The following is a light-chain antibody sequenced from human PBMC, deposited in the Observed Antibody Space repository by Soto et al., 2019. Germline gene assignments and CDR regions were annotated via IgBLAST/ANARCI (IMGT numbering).Light chain of an antibody. Sequence: DIQMTQSPSTLSASVGDRVTITCRASQSISNWLAWYQQKPGKAPNLLIYKASSLESGVPSRFSGSGSETEFTLTISSLQPDDFGTYYRQEYNNYWTFGQGTKVDIK. V-gene: IGKV1-5*03. CDR2: KAS. J-gene: IGKJ1*01. CDR3: QEYNNYWT. CDR1: QSISNW.